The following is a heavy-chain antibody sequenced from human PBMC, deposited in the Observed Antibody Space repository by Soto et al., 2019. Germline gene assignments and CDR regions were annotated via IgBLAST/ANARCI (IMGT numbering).Heavy chain of an antibody. D-gene: IGHD2-2*01. Sequence: QVQLQESGPGLVKPSQTLSLTCTVSGGSISSGGYYWSWIRQQPGKGLEWIGYIYYSGSTNYNPSRKSLVTISVDTSKNQFSLKLSSVTAADTAVYYCARSRTSANYFDYWGQGTLVTVSS. V-gene: IGHV4-31*01. CDR1: GGSISSGGYY. CDR3: ARSRTSANYFDY. CDR2: IYYSGST. J-gene: IGHJ4*02.